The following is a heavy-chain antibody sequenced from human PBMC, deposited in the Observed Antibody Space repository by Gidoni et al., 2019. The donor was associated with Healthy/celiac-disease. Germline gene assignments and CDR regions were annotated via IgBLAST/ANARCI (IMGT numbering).Heavy chain of an antibody. Sequence: EVQLVQSGAEVKKPGESLKISCKGSGYSFTSYWIGWVRQMPGKGLEWMGIIYPGDSDTRYSPSFQGQVTISADKSISTAYLQWSSLKASDTAMYYCARHRSMVRGDMGVFDYWGQGTLVTVSS. CDR2: IYPGDSDT. J-gene: IGHJ4*02. D-gene: IGHD3-10*01. CDR1: GYSFTSYW. CDR3: ARHRSMVRGDMGVFDY. V-gene: IGHV5-51*01.